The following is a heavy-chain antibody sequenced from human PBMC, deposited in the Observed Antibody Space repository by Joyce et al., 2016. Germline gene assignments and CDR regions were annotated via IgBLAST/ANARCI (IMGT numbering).Heavy chain of an antibody. D-gene: IGHD3-3*01. Sequence: EVQLVESGGVVVQPGGSLSLSCAASGFTFDDYTMHWVRQAPGKGLEWVSLISWYGGSTYYAGSVKGRFTISRDNSKDSLYLQMNSLRSEDTALYYCAKDRGGFGVVISSYLDYWGQGTLVTVSS. CDR3: AKDRGGFGVVISSYLDY. J-gene: IGHJ4*02. V-gene: IGHV3-43*01. CDR2: ISWYGGST. CDR1: GFTFDDYT.